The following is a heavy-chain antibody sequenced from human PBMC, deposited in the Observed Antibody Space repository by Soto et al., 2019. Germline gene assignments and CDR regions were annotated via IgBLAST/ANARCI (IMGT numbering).Heavy chain of an antibody. V-gene: IGHV3-21*01. J-gene: IGHJ4*02. Sequence: GGSLRLSCAASGCTFISYSMNWVRQAPGKGLEWVSSISSSSSYIYYADSVKGRFTISRDNAKNSLYLQMNSLRAEDTAVYYCARDQPGYSYGYGLGYWGQGTLVTVSS. D-gene: IGHD5-18*01. CDR2: ISSSSSYI. CDR1: GCTFISYS. CDR3: ARDQPGYSYGYGLGY.